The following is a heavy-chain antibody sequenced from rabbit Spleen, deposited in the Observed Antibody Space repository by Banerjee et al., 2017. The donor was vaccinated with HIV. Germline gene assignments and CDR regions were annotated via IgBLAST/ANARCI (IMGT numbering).Heavy chain of an antibody. D-gene: IGHD7-1*01. V-gene: IGHV1S45*01. Sequence: QEQLVESGGGLVKPGASLTLTCTASGIDFSSYYYMCWVRQAPGKGLEWIGCIASGGSGSTYYANWAKGHFTISKTSSTTVTLQMTSLTVADTATYFCARGEAVPGYVAASFDLWGPGTLVTVS. CDR1: GIDFSSYYY. J-gene: IGHJ4*01. CDR2: IASGGSGST. CDR3: ARGEAVPGYVAASFDL.